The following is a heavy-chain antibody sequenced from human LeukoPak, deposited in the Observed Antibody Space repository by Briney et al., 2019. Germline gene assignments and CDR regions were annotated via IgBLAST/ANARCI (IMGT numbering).Heavy chain of an antibody. D-gene: IGHD2/OR15-2a*01. CDR3: AKASSNYFYYFEY. J-gene: IGHJ4*02. CDR2: ISYDATNK. CDR1: GFTFSSSD. V-gene: IGHV3-30*18. Sequence: GGSLRLSCAASGFTFSSSDMHWVRQDPGKGLEWVAVISYDATNKYYADSVKGRFTLSRDNSKNTLYLQTNTLRDEDTAVYYCAKASSNYFYYFEYWGQGTLVTVSS.